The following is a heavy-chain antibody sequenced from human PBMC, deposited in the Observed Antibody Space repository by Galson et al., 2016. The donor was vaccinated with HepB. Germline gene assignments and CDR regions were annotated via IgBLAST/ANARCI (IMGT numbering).Heavy chain of an antibody. Sequence: SLRLSCAASGFIFSSYSMNWVRQAPGKGLEWVSSISSSSNYIYYADSVKGRFTISRDNAKNSLYLQMNGLRAEDTAVYYCARARYSSSFSGMDVWGQGTTVTVSS. J-gene: IGHJ6*02. CDR2: ISSSSNYI. CDR3: ARARYSSSFSGMDV. V-gene: IGHV3-21*01. CDR1: GFIFSSYS. D-gene: IGHD6-13*01.